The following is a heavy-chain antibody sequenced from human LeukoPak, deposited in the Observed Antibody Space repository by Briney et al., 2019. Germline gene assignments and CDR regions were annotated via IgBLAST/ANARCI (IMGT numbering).Heavy chain of an antibody. J-gene: IGHJ3*02. CDR3: ARGYDSSGYPDAFDI. CDR2: IYYSGST. V-gene: IGHV4-59*01. D-gene: IGHD3-22*01. Sequence: SETLSLTCTVSGVSISSYYWSWLRQPPGKGLEWIGYIYYSGSTNYNPSLKSRVTISVDTSKNQFSLKLSSVTAADTAVYYCARGYDSSGYPDAFDIWGQGTMVTVSS. CDR1: GVSISSYY.